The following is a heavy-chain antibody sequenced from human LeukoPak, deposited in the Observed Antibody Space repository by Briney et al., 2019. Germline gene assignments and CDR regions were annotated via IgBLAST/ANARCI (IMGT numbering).Heavy chain of an antibody. V-gene: IGHV3-30*18. Sequence: GGSLRLSCAASGFTFSSYGIHWVRQAPGKGLEWVAVISYDGSNKYYADSVKGRFTISRDNSKNTLYLQMNSLRAEDTAVYYCAKAAIAYCGGDCSLYYYYGMDVWGQGTTVTVSS. CDR2: ISYDGSNK. J-gene: IGHJ6*02. CDR3: AKAAIAYCGGDCSLYYYYGMDV. CDR1: GFTFSSYG. D-gene: IGHD2-21*02.